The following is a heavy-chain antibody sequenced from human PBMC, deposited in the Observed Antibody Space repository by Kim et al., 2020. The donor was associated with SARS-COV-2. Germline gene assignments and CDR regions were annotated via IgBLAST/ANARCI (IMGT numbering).Heavy chain of an antibody. V-gene: IGHV3-21*01. CDR1: GFTFSSYS. CDR2: ISSSSSYI. J-gene: IGHJ4*02. D-gene: IGHD3-10*01. CDR3: AREDSLLWFGELQPPDY. Sequence: GGSLRLSCAASGFTFSSYSMNWVRQAPGKGLEWVSSISSSSSYIYYADSVKGRFTISRDNAKNSLYLQMNSLRAEDTAVYYCAREDSLLWFGELQPPDYWGQGTLVTVSS.